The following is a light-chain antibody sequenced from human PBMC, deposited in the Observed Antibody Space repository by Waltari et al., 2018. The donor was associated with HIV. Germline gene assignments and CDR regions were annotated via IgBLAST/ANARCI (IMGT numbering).Light chain of an antibody. CDR1: QSIGDK. Sequence: DIQMTQSPSSVSLSVGDNVSISCQASQSIGDKLAWYQMKTGEAPKLLIYQGSKLQSGVPSRSAASVTGPLFSLTSTGLQREDFGTYFCQQASSFPHTFGGGT. V-gene: IGKV1D-12*01. CDR2: QGS. CDR3: QQASSFPHT. J-gene: IGKJ4*01.